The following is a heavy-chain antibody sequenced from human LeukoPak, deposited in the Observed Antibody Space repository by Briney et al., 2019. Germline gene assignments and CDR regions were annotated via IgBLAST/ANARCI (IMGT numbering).Heavy chain of an antibody. V-gene: IGHV6-1*01. CDR3: ARYISSSKGFDS. CDR2: TYYRSKWYN. Sequence: SQTLSLTCAISGDSVFSNSASWNWIRQSPSRGLEWLGRTYYRSKWYNDYAVSVKNRITINPDTSKNQFSLQLNSVTPEGTAVYYCARYISSSKGFDSWGQGTLVTVSS. D-gene: IGHD6-6*01. J-gene: IGHJ4*02. CDR1: GDSVFSNSAS.